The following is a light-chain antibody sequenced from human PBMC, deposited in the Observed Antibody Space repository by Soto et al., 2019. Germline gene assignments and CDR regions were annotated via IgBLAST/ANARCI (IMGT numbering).Light chain of an antibody. V-gene: IGLV2-14*01. J-gene: IGLJ1*01. CDR2: EVS. Sequence: QSALTQPASVSGSPGQSITISCSGTGSDVGGYDSVSWYQQHPGKAPKVMIYEVSNRPSGVSNRFSGSKYGNTASLTISGLQAEDEADYYCSSYTSSYTLVFGAGTKGTVL. CDR3: SSYTSSYTLV. CDR1: GSDVGGYDS.